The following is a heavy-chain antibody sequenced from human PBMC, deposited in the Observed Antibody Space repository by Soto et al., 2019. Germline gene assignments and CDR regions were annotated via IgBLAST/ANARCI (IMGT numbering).Heavy chain of an antibody. CDR1: GGSISSYY. J-gene: IGHJ4*02. CDR3: ARATYYDFLTGSPYYFDY. V-gene: IGHV4-59*01. Sequence: PSETLSLTCTVSGGSISSYYWSWIRQPPGKGLEWIGYIYYSGSTNYNPSLKSRVTISVDTSKNQFSLKLSSVTAADTAVYYCARATYYDFLTGSPYYFDYWGQGTLVTVSS. D-gene: IGHD3-9*01. CDR2: IYYSGST.